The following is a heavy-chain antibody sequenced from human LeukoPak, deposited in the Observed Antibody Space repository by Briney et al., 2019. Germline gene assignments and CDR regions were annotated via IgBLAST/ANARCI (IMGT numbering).Heavy chain of an antibody. CDR3: ARHVSYYDFWSAPLGFDAFDI. D-gene: IGHD3-3*01. Sequence: PSETLSLTCTVSGGSISSSSYYWGWIRQPPGKGLEWIGSIYCSGSTYYNPSLKSRVTISVDTSKNQFSLKMSSVTAADTAVYYCARHVSYYDFWSAPLGFDAFDIWGRWTMVTVSS. CDR2: IYCSGST. CDR1: GGSISSSSYY. J-gene: IGHJ3*02. V-gene: IGHV4-39*01.